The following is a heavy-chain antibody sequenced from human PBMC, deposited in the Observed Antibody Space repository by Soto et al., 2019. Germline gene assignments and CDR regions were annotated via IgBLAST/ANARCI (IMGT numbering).Heavy chain of an antibody. J-gene: IGHJ4*02. V-gene: IGHV3-23*01. CDR2: ISGSGGST. CDR1: GFTFSSYA. CDR3: AKDLLRYVEMATIMDY. D-gene: IGHD5-12*01. Sequence: VPLLESGGGLVQPGGSLRLSCAASGFTFSSYAMSWVRQAPGKGLEWVSAISGSGGSTYYADSVKGRFTISRDNSKNTLYLQMNSLRAEDTAVYYCAKDLLRYVEMATIMDYWGQGTLVTVSS.